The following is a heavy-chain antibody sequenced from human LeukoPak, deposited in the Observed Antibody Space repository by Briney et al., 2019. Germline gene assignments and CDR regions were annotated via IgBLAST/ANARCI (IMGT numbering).Heavy chain of an antibody. CDR3: ARDHKRRKYSSSSGGSYYYYYMDV. V-gene: IGHV1-18*01. D-gene: IGHD6-6*01. CDR2: ISAYNGNT. J-gene: IGHJ6*03. Sequence: ASVKVSCKASGYTFTSYGISWVRQAPGQGLEWMGWISAYNGNTNYAQKLQGRVTMTTDTSTSTAYMELRSLRSDDTAVYYCARDHKRRKYSSSSGGSYYYYYMDVWGKGTTVTVSS. CDR1: GYTFTSYG.